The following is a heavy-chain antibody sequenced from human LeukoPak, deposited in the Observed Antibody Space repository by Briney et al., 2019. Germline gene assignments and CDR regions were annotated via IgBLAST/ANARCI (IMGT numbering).Heavy chain of an antibody. V-gene: IGHV3-72*01. D-gene: IGHD6-13*01. Sequence: GGSLRLSCATSGFTLSDYYMNWVRQAPGKGLEWVGRTRNKANSYITDYAASVKGRFTISRDDSKRSLYLQMNSLRAEDTAVYYCAKHGFAGISAAGDYWGQGTLVTVSS. J-gene: IGHJ4*02. CDR1: GFTLSDYY. CDR2: TRNKANSYIT. CDR3: AKHGFAGISAAGDY.